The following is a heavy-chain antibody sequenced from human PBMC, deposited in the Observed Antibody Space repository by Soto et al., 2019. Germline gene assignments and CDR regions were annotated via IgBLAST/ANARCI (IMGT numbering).Heavy chain of an antibody. D-gene: IGHD3-3*01. CDR3: ARGGKRFLEWSAGYRWFDP. V-gene: IGHV4-34*01. CDR1: GGSFSGYY. Sequence: SETLSLTCAVYGGSFSGYYWSWIRQPPGKGLEWIGEINHSGSTNYNPSLKSRVTISVDTSKNQFSLKLSSVTAADTAVYYCARGGKRFLEWSAGYRWFDPWGQGTLVTVSS. CDR2: INHSGST. J-gene: IGHJ5*02.